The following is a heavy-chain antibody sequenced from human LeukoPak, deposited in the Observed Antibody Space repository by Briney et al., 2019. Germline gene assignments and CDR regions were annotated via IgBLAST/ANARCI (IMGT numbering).Heavy chain of an antibody. CDR2: IYYSGST. Sequence: SETLSLTCTVSGGSISSYYWSWIRQPPGKGLEWIGYIYYSGSTNYNPSLKSRVTISVDTSKNQFSLKLSSVTAADTAVYYCARGTGDYYGSGSYLFPDYWGQGTLVTVSS. CDR3: ARGTGDYYGSGSYLFPDY. CDR1: GGSISSYY. V-gene: IGHV4-59*01. D-gene: IGHD3-10*01. J-gene: IGHJ4*02.